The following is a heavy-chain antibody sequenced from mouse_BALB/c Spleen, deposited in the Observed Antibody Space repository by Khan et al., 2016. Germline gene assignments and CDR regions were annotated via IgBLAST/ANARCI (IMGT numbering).Heavy chain of an antibody. CDR1: GYSITSDYA. CDR3: AILMYYYGSRFAY. V-gene: IGHV3-2*02. Sequence: EVQLQESGPGLVKPSQSLSLTCTVTGYSITSDYAWNWIRQFPGNKLEWMGYISYSGSTSYNPSLKSRISITRDTSKNQFFLQLNSVTTDDTATYYCAILMYYYGSRFAYWGQGTLVTVSA. J-gene: IGHJ3*01. CDR2: ISYSGST. D-gene: IGHD1-1*01.